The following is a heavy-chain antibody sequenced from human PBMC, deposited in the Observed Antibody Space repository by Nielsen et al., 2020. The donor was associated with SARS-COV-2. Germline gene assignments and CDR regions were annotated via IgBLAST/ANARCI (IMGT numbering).Heavy chain of an antibody. CDR2: IKRKIDGGIT. CDR1: GFAVSNNY. CDR3: TTEGLRFLACMDV. D-gene: IGHD3-3*01. V-gene: IGHV3-15*01. J-gene: IGHJ6*02. Sequence: GESLKISCAASGFAVSNNYMTWVRQAPGKGLEWVGRIKRKIDGGITDYAAPVKGRFTISRDDSKNTLYLQMNSLKTEDTAVYYCTTEGLRFLACMDVWGQGTTVTVSS.